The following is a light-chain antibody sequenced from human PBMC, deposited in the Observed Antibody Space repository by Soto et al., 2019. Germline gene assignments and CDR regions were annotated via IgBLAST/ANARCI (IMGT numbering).Light chain of an antibody. CDR3: CSYAGSSIYVV. V-gene: IGLV2-23*01. J-gene: IGLJ2*01. CDR1: SRDVGRYNL. CDR2: EDT. Sequence: QSVLAQPASVSGSPGQSITISCTGSSRDVGRYNLVSWYQQYPGKAPKLMIYEDTQRPSGVSNRCSGSKSGNTASLTISGFQADDEADYYCCSYAGSSIYVVFGGGTKVTVL.